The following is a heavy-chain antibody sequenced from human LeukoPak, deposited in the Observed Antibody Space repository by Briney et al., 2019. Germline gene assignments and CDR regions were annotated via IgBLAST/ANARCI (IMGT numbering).Heavy chain of an antibody. V-gene: IGHV4-59*01. CDR3: ARDTRYYDSSGYYRGGLDY. CDR1: GGSISSYY. CDR2: IYYSGST. D-gene: IGHD3-22*01. J-gene: IGHJ4*02. Sequence: SETLSLTCTVSGGSISSYYWSWIRQPPGKGLEWIGYIYYSGSTNYNPSLKSRVTISVDTSKNQFSLKLSSVTAADTAVYYCARDTRYYDSSGYYRGGLDYWGQGTLVTVSS.